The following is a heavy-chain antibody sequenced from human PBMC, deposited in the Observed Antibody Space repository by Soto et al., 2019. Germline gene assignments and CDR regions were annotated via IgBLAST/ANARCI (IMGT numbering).Heavy chain of an antibody. CDR1: GFTFISYS. V-gene: IGHV3-23*01. J-gene: IGHJ5*02. Sequence: LRLSFSASGFTFISYSMSWVRRATLKGLEWVSAISCSGGSTYYADSVKGRFTISRDNSKNTLYLQMNSLRAEDTAVYYCAKANFDWYLYNWFDPWRQGTLVTVSS. CDR3: AKANFDWYLYNWFDP. D-gene: IGHD3-9*01. CDR2: ISCSGGST.